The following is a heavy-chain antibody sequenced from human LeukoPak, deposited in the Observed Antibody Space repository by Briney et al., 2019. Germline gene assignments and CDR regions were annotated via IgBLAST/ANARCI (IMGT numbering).Heavy chain of an antibody. V-gene: IGHV1-8*01. D-gene: IGHD3-22*01. Sequence: GASVKVSCKASGYTFTSYDINWVRQATGQGLEWMGWMNPNSGNTGYAQKLQGRVTMTTDTSTSTAYMELRSLRSDDTAVYYCARTLWLFGVSDYWGQGTLVTVSS. CDR2: MNPNSGNT. J-gene: IGHJ4*02. CDR3: ARTLWLFGVSDY. CDR1: GYTFTSYD.